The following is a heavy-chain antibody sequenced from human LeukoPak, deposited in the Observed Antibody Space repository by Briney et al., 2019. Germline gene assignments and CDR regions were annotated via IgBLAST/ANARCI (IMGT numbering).Heavy chain of an antibody. CDR2: IYHSGSI. V-gene: IGHV4-38-2*02. CDR1: GYSISSGYY. J-gene: IGHJ4*02. Sequence: PSETLSLTCTVSGYSISSGYYWGWIRQPPGKGLEWIGSIYHSGSIYYNPSLKSRVTISVDTSRNQFSLKLSSVTAADTAVYYCAREAGFVVEAAAPFDYWGQGKWVTVSS. D-gene: IGHD2-2*01. CDR3: AREAGFVVEAAAPFDY.